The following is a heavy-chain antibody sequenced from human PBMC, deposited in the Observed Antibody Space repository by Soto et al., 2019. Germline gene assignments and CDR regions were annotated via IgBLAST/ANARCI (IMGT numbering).Heavy chain of an antibody. Sequence: QVQLVQSGAEVKKPGSSVKDSCKASGGTFSSYAFSWVRQAPGQGLEWMGGIIPIYGATNYAQNFQGRVTITADEVTITAEESTSTAYMELSSLRSEDTAVYYCARGYSYGLYYYGMDVWGQGTTVTVSS. D-gene: IGHD5-18*01. J-gene: IGHJ6*02. CDR3: ARGYSYGLYYYGMDV. CDR2: IIPIYGAT. CDR1: GGTFSSYA. V-gene: IGHV1-69*12.